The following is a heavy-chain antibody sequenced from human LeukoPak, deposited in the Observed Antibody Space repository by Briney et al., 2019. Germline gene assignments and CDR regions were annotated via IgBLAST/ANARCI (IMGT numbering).Heavy chain of an antibody. V-gene: IGHV3-23*01. Sequence: GGSLRLSCAASGFTVSSNYMSWVRQAPGKGLEWVSAISGSGGSTYYADSVKGRFTISRDNSKNTLYLQMNSLRAEDTAVYYCAKGEFGRGYWGQGTLVTVSS. CDR2: ISGSGGST. J-gene: IGHJ4*02. CDR3: AKGEFGRGY. CDR1: GFTVSSNY. D-gene: IGHD3-10*01.